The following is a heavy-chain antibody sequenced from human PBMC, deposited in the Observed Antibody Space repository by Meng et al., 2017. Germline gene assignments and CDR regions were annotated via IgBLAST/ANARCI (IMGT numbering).Heavy chain of an antibody. Sequence: QAQLHQCGAGLLKPSETLSLTCAVYGGSFSGYYWSWIRQPPGKGLEWIGEINHSGSTNYNPSLKSRVTISVDTSKNQFSLKLSSVTAADTAVYYCARRRGGSSDWFDPWGQGTLVTVSS. CDR2: INHSGST. V-gene: IGHV4-34*01. D-gene: IGHD6-6*01. J-gene: IGHJ5*02. CDR1: GGSFSGYY. CDR3: ARRRGGSSDWFDP.